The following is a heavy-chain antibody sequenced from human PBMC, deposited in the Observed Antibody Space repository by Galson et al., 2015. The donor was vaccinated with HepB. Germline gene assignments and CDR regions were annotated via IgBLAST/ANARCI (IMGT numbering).Heavy chain of an antibody. J-gene: IGHJ4*02. CDR3: AKSKHNIGYYIEY. D-gene: IGHD6-19*01. Sequence: SLRLSCAVSGFTVSSQVMTWVRQAPGKGLEWVSSLTGRGGSPYYADSVKGRFTISRDTSKNTLFLQMSSLGADDTAVYYCAKSKHNIGYYIEYWGQGALVTVSS. V-gene: IGHV3-23*01. CDR2: LTGRGGSP. CDR1: GFTVSSQV.